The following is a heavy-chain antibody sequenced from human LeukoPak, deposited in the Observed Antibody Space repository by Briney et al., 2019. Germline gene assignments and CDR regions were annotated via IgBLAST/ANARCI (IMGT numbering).Heavy chain of an antibody. Sequence: ASVXVSCKASXXTXXXXXXXXXXXXXXXXXXWXXWIXPNSXXXNYAQKFXGXVTMTRDTSISTAYMELSSLRSXDTAIYYCARENDRAADYWGQGTLVTVSS. V-gene: IGHV1-2*02. CDR2: IXPNSXXX. J-gene: IGHJ4*02. CDR1: XXTXXXXX. D-gene: IGHD1-1*01. CDR3: ARENDRAADY.